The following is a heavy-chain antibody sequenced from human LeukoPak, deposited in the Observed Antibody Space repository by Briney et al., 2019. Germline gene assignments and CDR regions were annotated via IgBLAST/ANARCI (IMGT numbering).Heavy chain of an antibody. J-gene: IGHJ3*02. D-gene: IGHD2-2*02. CDR1: GYTFTSYG. CDR2: ISAYNGNT. Sequence: VSVKVSCKASGYTFTSYGISWVRQAPGQGLEWMGWISAYNGNTNYAQKLQGRVTMTTDTSTSTAYMELRSLRSDDTAVYYCARDYLPTDIVVVPAAIGGDAFDIWGQGTMVTVSS. V-gene: IGHV1-18*01. CDR3: ARDYLPTDIVVVPAAIGGDAFDI.